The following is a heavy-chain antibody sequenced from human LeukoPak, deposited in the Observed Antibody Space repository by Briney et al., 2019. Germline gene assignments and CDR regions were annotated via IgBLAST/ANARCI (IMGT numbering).Heavy chain of an antibody. CDR2: IIPILGIA. V-gene: IGHV1-69*04. CDR3: ARVGWPRIVGAIPLYYYGMDV. CDR1: GGTFSSYA. Sequence: SVKVSCKASGGTFSSYAISWVRQAPGQGLEWMGRIIPILGIANYAQKFQGRVTITADKSTSTAYMELSSLRSEDTAVYYCARVGWPRIVGAIPLYYYGMDVWGQGTAVTVSS. D-gene: IGHD1-26*01. J-gene: IGHJ6*02.